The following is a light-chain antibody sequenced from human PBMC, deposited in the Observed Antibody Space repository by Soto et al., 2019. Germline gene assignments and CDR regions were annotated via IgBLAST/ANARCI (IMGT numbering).Light chain of an antibody. CDR3: QQRA. J-gene: IGKJ4*01. Sequence: EIVLTQSPGTLSLSPGERATLSCRASQSVSNNYLAWYQQKPGQAPRLLIYGASNRATGIPARFSGSGSGTDFTLTISSLEPEDFAVYYCQQRAFGGGTKVDIK. CDR1: QSVSNNY. CDR2: GAS. V-gene: IGKV3-20*01.